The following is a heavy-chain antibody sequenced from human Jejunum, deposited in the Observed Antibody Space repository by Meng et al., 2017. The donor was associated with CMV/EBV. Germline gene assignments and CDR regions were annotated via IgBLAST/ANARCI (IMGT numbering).Heavy chain of an antibody. CDR2: ISFNGRNK. J-gene: IGHJ4*02. Sequence: FTCTNYAMDWVRQAPGKGLEWVAIISFNGRNKYYADYVKGRFTVSRDDSKNTIYLEMSSLRPEDTAVYYCARQQGYFDSTMAYFDSWGQGTPVTVSS. CDR3: ARQQGYFDSTMAYFDS. V-gene: IGHV3-30*03. CDR1: FTCTNYA. D-gene: IGHD3-9*01.